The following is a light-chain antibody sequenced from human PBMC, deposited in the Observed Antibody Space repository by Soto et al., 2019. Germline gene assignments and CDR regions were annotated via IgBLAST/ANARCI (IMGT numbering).Light chain of an antibody. CDR1: QSVGDY. CDR3: QQREDWPRA. Sequence: EIVLTQSPATLSLSPGERATLSCRASQSVGDYLGWYQQKPGQAPRLLIYDASQKATGVPARFSASGSGTDFTLTISSLEPEDFAIYYCQQREDWPRAFGGGTKVDI. V-gene: IGKV3-11*01. J-gene: IGKJ4*01. CDR2: DAS.